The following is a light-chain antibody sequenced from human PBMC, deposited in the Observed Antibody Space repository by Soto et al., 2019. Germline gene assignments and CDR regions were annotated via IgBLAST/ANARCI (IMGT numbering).Light chain of an antibody. V-gene: IGKV1-5*01. Sequence: DIQMTQSPSTLSASVVDIVTITFRASQSISSWLAWYQQKPGKAPKPLIYDASTLKTGVPSRFSGSGSGSEFNFTITGLQPDDFATYFCQQYNTYATFGQGTRLEIK. CDR2: DAS. CDR3: QQYNTYAT. J-gene: IGKJ5*01. CDR1: QSISSW.